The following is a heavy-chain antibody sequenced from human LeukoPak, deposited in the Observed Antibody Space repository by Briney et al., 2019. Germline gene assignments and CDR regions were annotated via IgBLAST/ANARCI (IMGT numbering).Heavy chain of an antibody. CDR2: VDHTGST. Sequence: PSETLSLTYSVSDDSITMYYWTWIRQPPGKGLEWIGYVDHTGSTNFNPSLNGRVSISRDTSKNLFSLRLRSVTAADTAVYFCASTSPKYYYESSGYSSLFDNWGQGTLVTVSS. CDR1: DDSITMYY. CDR3: ASTSPKYYYESSGYSSLFDN. J-gene: IGHJ4*02. V-gene: IGHV4-59*01. D-gene: IGHD3-22*01.